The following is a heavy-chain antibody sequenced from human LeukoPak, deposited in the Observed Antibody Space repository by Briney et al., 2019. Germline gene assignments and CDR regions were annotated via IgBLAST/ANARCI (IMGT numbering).Heavy chain of an antibody. J-gene: IGHJ3*02. V-gene: IGHV4-59*01. CDR1: GGSLSGEY. CDR3: ARTNAFGN. Sequence: SETLSLTCTVSGGSLSGEYWNWIRQPPGKGLEWIGYIYYTGTSDYSPSLKSRVTISLDMSKNQFSLKLRSVTAADTAVYYCARTNAFGNRGQGTMVTVSS. CDR2: IYYTGTS.